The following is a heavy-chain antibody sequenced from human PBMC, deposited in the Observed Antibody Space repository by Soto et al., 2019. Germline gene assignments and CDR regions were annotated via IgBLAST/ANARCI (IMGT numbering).Heavy chain of an antibody. V-gene: IGHV6-1*01. Sequence: SQTLSLTCAISGDSVPSNSAAWNWIRQSPSRGLEWLGRTYYRSKWYNDYAVSVKSRITINPDTSKNQFSLQLNSVTPEDTAVYYCASDFWSGFPPSGYYYGMDVWGQGTTVTVSS. D-gene: IGHD3-3*01. CDR1: GDSVPSNSAA. J-gene: IGHJ6*02. CDR2: TYYRSKWYN. CDR3: ASDFWSGFPPSGYYYGMDV.